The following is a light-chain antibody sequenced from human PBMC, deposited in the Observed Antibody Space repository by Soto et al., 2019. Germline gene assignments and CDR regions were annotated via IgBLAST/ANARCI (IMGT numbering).Light chain of an antibody. CDR3: SSYTSSSTLV. V-gene: IGLV2-14*01. Sequence: QSALTQPASVSGSPGQSITISCTGTSSDVGGYNYVSWYQQHPGKAPKLMIYEVSNRPSGVSSRFSGSKSGNTASLTISRVQAEDEADYYCSSYTSSSTLVVGTGTKVTVL. CDR1: SSDVGGYNY. J-gene: IGLJ1*01. CDR2: EVS.